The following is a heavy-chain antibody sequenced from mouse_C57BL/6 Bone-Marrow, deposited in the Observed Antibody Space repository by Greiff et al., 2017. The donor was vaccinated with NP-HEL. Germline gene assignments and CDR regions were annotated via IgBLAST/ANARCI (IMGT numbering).Heavy chain of an antibody. CDR2: IDPSDSYT. J-gene: IGHJ2*01. Sequence: QVQLQQPGAELVKPGASVKLSCKASGYTFTSYWMQWVKQRPGQGLEWIGEIDPSDSYTNYNQKFKGKATLTVDTSSSTAYMQLSSLTSEDSAVYCCARRRGGDYWGQGTTLTVSS. CDR1: GYTFTSYW. CDR3: ARRRGGDY. V-gene: IGHV1-50*01.